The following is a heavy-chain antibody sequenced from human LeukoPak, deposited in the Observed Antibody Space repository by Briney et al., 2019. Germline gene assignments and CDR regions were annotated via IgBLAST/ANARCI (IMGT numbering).Heavy chain of an antibody. CDR3: ARGLYSSGWYYFDY. J-gene: IGHJ4*02. CDR2: IYSGGST. D-gene: IGHD6-19*01. Sequence: GGSLRLSCAASGFTVSSNYMSWVRQAPGKGLEWVSVIYSGGSTYYADSVKGRFTISRDNPKKTLYLQMNSLRAEDTAVYYCARGLYSSGWYYFDYWGQGTLVTVSS. V-gene: IGHV3-66*01. CDR1: GFTVSSNY.